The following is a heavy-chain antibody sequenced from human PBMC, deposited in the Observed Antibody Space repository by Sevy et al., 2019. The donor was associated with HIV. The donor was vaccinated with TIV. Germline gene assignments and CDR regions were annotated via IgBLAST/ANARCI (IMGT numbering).Heavy chain of an antibody. CDR3: AKRQQHLVLGDAFDI. J-gene: IGHJ3*02. CDR2: ISGSGGST. CDR1: GFTFSSYA. D-gene: IGHD6-13*01. Sequence: GGSLRLSCAASGFTFSSYAMSWVRQAPGNGLEWVSAISGSGGSTYYADSVKGRFTISRDNSKNTLYLDMNSLRADDTAVYYCAKRQQHLVLGDAFDIWGQGTMVTVSS. V-gene: IGHV3-23*01.